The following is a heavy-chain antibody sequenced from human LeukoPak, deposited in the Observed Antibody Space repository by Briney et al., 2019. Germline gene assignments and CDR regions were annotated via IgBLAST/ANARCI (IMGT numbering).Heavy chain of an antibody. CDR3: ARVHGLVVVAATLRDAFDI. J-gene: IGHJ3*02. V-gene: IGHV1-69*13. Sequence: SVKVSCKASGGTFSSYAISWVRQAPGQGLEWMGGNIPISATAVYAQKFQGRVTITADESTSTAYMDLSSLGSEDTAVYYCARVHGLVVVAATLRDAFDIWGQGTMVTVSS. CDR2: NIPISATA. CDR1: GGTFSSYA. D-gene: IGHD2-15*01.